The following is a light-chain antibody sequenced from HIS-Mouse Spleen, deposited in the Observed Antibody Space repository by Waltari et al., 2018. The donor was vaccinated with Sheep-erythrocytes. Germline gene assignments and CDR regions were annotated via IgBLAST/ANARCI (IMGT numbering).Light chain of an antibody. CDR1: SSDVGSYNL. CDR3: CSYAGSLNWV. CDR2: EGS. Sequence: QSALTQPASVSGSPGQSITISCTGTSSDVGSYNLVSWYQQHPGKAPKLMIYEGSKRPSRVSNRFSGSKSGNTASLTISGLQAEDEADYYCCSYAGSLNWVFGGGTKLTVL. V-gene: IGLV2-23*01. J-gene: IGLJ3*02.